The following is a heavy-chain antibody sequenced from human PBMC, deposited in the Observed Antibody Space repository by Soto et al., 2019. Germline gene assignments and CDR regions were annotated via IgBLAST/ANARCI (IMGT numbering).Heavy chain of an antibody. CDR2: IDPSDSYV. CDR3: TRRASSSFYQFDF. D-gene: IGHD2-2*01. V-gene: IGHV5-10-1*01. J-gene: IGHJ4*02. CDR1: GYSFTAYW. Sequence: LGESLKISCQASGYSFTAYWITWVRQMPGKGLEWMATIDPSDSYVDYSPSFRGHVTFSVDRSITTVYLQWNSLKASDSAMYFCTRRASSSFYQFDFWGQGALVTVSS.